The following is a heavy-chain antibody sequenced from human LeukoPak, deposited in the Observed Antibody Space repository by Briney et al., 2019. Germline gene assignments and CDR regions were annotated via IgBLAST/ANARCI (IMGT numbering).Heavy chain of an antibody. D-gene: IGHD2/OR15-2a*01. CDR1: GFTFSSYE. CDR2: ISSSGSTI. CDR3: ARGLWAGFQH. V-gene: IGHV3-48*03. Sequence: GRSLTLSCAAPGFTFSSYEMNWVRQAPGKGLEWDSYISSSGSTIYYADSVKGRFTISRDNAKNSLYLQMNSLRAEDTAVYYCARGLWAGFQHWGQGTLVTVSS. J-gene: IGHJ1*01.